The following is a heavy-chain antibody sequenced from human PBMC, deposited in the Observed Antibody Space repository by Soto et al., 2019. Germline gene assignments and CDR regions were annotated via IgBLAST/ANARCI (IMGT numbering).Heavy chain of an antibody. J-gene: IGHJ4*02. CDR2: ISSNGGST. CDR1: GFTFSSYA. V-gene: IGHV3-64*01. CDR3: AKVEYYYDSSGYFEY. D-gene: IGHD3-22*01. Sequence: GGSLRLSCTASGFTFSSYAMHWVRQAPGKGLEYVSAISSNGGSTYYANSVKGRFTISRDNSKNTLYLQMNSLRAEDTAVYYCAKVEYYYDSSGYFEYWGQGTLVTVSS.